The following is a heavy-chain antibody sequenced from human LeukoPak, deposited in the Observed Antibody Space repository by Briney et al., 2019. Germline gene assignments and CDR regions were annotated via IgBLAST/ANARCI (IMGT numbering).Heavy chain of an antibody. V-gene: IGHV3-30*18. CDR1: GFTFSSYG. Sequence: PGGSLRLSCAASGFTFSSYGMHWVRQAPGKGLEWVAVISYDGSNKYYADSVKGRFTISRDNSKNTLYLQMNSLRAEDTAVYYCAKYGGYVTKNYFDYWGQGTLVTVSS. D-gene: IGHD5-12*01. CDR3: AKYGGYVTKNYFDY. CDR2: ISYDGSNK. J-gene: IGHJ4*02.